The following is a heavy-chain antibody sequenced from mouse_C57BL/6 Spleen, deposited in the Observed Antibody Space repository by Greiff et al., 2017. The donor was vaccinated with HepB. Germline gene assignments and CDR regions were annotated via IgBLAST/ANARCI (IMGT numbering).Heavy chain of an antibody. J-gene: IGHJ1*03. CDR1: GYAFTNYL. CDR3: ARSITTRPYWYFDG. V-gene: IGHV1-54*01. Sequence: QVQLKQSGAELVRPGTSVKVSCKASGYAFTNYLIEWVKQRPGQGLEWIGVINPGSGGTNYNEKFKGKATLTADKSSSTAYMQLSSLTSEDSAVYFCARSITTRPYWYFDGWGTGTTVTVSS. D-gene: IGHD1-1*01. CDR2: INPGSGGT.